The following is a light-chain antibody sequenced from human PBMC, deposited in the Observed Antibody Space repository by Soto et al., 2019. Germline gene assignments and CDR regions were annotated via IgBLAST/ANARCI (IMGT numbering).Light chain of an antibody. CDR1: QSVSSSY. CDR2: GAS. V-gene: IGKV3-20*01. Sequence: EIVLTQSPGTLSLSPGERATLSCRASQSVSSSYLAWYQQKPGQAPRLLIYGASRRAPGIPDRFSGYGSETDFTLTISRLEPEDFAVYYCQQYARSPETFGQGTKVDFK. CDR3: QQYARSPET. J-gene: IGKJ1*01.